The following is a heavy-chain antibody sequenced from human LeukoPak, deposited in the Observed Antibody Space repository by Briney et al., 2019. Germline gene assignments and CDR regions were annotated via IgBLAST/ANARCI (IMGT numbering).Heavy chain of an antibody. CDR1: VYTFTGYY. V-gene: IGHV1-2*02. CDR2: INPNSGGT. D-gene: IGHD3-10*01. Sequence: ASVKVSCKASVYTFTGYYMHWVRQAPGQGLEWMGWINPNSGGTNYAQKFQGRVTMTRDTSISTAYMELSRLRSDDTAVYYCATSVTMERNFDYWGQGTLVTVSS. J-gene: IGHJ4*02. CDR3: ATSVTMERNFDY.